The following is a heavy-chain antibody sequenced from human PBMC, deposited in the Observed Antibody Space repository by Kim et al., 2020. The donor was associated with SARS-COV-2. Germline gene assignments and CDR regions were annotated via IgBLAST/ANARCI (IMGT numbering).Heavy chain of an antibody. CDR3: ANSYSPQWLVLSRWPVGTPHTVFDY. Sequence: GGSLRLSCAASGFTFSSYAMSWVRQAPGKRLEWVSAISGSGGSTYYADSVKGRFTISRDNSKNTLYLQMNSLRAEDTAVYYCANSYSPQWLVLSRWPVGTPHTVFDYWGQGTLVTVSS. V-gene: IGHV3-23*01. J-gene: IGHJ4*02. D-gene: IGHD6-19*01. CDR2: ISGSGGST. CDR1: GFTFSSYA.